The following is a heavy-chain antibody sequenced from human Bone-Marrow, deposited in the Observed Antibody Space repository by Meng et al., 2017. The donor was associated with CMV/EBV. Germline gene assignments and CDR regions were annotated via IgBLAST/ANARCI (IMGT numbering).Heavy chain of an antibody. CDR3: ARAGGRVDY. V-gene: IGHV4-34*01. CDR1: GGSFSGYY. D-gene: IGHD4-23*01. Sequence: ETLSLTCAVCGGSFSGYYWSWIRQPPGKGLEWIGEINHSGSTNYNPSLKSRVTISVDTSKNQFSLKLSSVTAADTAVYYCARAGGRVDYWCQGTLVTVSS. J-gene: IGHJ4*02. CDR2: INHSGST.